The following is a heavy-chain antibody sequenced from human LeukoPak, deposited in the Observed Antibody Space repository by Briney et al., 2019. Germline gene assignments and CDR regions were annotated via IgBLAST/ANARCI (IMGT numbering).Heavy chain of an antibody. D-gene: IGHD4-17*01. CDR1: GYNFTNYW. CDR3: AVSFYGDFYWYFDL. CDR2: IYPGDSDT. V-gene: IGHV5-51*01. Sequence: GESLKISCKGSGYNFTNYWIGWVRQMPGKGLEWMGIIYPGDSDTRYSPSFQGQVTISADKSISAAYLQWSSLKASDTAMYYCAVSFYGDFYWYFDLWARGTLVTVSS. J-gene: IGHJ2*01.